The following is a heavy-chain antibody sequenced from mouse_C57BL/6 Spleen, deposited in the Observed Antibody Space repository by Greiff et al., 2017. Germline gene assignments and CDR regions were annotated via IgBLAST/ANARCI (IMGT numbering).Heavy chain of an antibody. CDR3: ARVTTVEGYYYAMDC. J-gene: IGHJ4*01. V-gene: IGHV1-81*01. CDR1: GYTFTSYG. CDR2: IYPRSGNT. Sequence: QVQLKQSGAELARPGASVKLSCKASGYTFTSYGISWVKQRTGQGLEWIGEIYPRSGNTYYNEKFKGKATLTADKSSSTAYMELRSLTSEDSAVYFCARVTTVEGYYYAMDCWGQGTSVTVSS. D-gene: IGHD1-1*01.